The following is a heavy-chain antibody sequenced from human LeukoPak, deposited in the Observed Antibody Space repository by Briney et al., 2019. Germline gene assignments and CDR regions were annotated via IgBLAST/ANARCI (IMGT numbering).Heavy chain of an antibody. V-gene: IGHV1-2*02. Sequence: ASVKVSCKASGYTFTGYYMHWVRQAPGQGLEWMGWINPNSGGTNYAQKFQGRVTMTRDTSITTAYMEMSRLRSDDTALYYCARSPHILTGGNFDYWGQGTLVTVSS. CDR3: ARSPHILTGGNFDY. CDR1: GYTFTGYY. J-gene: IGHJ4*02. D-gene: IGHD3-9*01. CDR2: INPNSGGT.